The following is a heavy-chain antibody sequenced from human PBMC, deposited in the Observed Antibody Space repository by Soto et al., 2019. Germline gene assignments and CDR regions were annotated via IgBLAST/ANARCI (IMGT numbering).Heavy chain of an antibody. Sequence: GGSLXLSCAASGSTFSNSLMSWVRQAPGKGLEWVGRIKSKTDGGTTDYAAPVKGRFTISRDDSKNTLYLQMNSLKTEDTAVYYCTTYATVTDTYYYYYYMDVWGKGTTVTVSS. J-gene: IGHJ6*03. V-gene: IGHV3-15*01. CDR3: TTYATVTDTYYYYYYMDV. CDR2: IKSKTDGGTT. D-gene: IGHD4-17*01. CDR1: GSTFSNSL.